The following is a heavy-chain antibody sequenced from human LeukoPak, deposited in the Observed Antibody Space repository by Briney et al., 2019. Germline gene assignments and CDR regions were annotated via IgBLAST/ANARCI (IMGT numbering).Heavy chain of an antibody. CDR2: IYYSGST. CDR1: GGSTSSYY. CDR3: ARRRQGWIYTSSWYGFDY. J-gene: IGHJ4*02. V-gene: IGHV4-39*01. Sequence: SETLSLSCTVSGGSTSSYYWGWIRQPPGKGLEWIGSIYYSGSTYYNPSLKSRVTISADTTKNKSSLKLSSVTAADKAVYYCARRRQGWIYTSSWYGFDYWGQGTLVTVSS. D-gene: IGHD6-13*01.